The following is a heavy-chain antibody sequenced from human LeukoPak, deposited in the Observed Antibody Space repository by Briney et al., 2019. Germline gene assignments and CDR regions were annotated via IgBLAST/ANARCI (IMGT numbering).Heavy chain of an antibody. CDR3: AKAGGQLLSIDY. V-gene: IGHV3-33*06. CDR2: IWYDGSNK. J-gene: IGHJ4*02. Sequence: QLGGSLRLSCAASGFTFSSYGMHWVRQAPGKGLEWVAVIWYDGSNKYYADSVKGRFTISRDNSKNTLYLQMNSLRAEDTAVYYCAKAGGQLLSIDYWGQGTLVTVSS. D-gene: IGHD2-2*01. CDR1: GFTFSSYG.